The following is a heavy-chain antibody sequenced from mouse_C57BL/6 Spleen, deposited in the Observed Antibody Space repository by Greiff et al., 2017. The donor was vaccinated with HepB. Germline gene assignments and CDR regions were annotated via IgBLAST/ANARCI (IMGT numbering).Heavy chain of an antibody. CDR2: IHPNSGST. CDR1: GYTFTSYW. V-gene: IGHV1-64*01. CDR3: ARRGSNYDYAMDY. Sequence: QVQLKQPGAELVKPGASVKLSCKASGYTFTSYWMHWVKQRPGPGLEWIGMIHPNSGSTNYNEKFKSKATLPVDKSSSTAYMQLSSLTSEDSAVYYCARRGSNYDYAMDYWGQGTSVTVSS. D-gene: IGHD2-5*01. J-gene: IGHJ4*01.